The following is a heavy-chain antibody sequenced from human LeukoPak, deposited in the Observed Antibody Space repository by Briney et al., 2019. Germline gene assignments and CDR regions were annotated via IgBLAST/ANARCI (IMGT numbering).Heavy chain of an antibody. Sequence: GGSLRLSCAASGLTFSSYAMSWVRQAPGKGLEWVSAISGSGGSTYYADSVKGRFTISRDNSKNTLYLQMNSLRVEDTAVYYCAKGRFLEWLASSDYWGQGTLVTVSS. J-gene: IGHJ4*02. D-gene: IGHD3-3*01. V-gene: IGHV3-23*01. CDR2: ISGSGGST. CDR1: GLTFSSYA. CDR3: AKGRFLEWLASSDY.